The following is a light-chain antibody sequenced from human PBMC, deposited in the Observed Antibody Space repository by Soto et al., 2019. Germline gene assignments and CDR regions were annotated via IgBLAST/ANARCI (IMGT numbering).Light chain of an antibody. CDR3: CSYAGGPYV. V-gene: IGLV2-11*01. CDR1: SSDVGGYNY. J-gene: IGLJ1*01. Sequence: QSVLTQPRSVSGSPGQSVAISCTGTSSDVGGYNYVSWYQQHPGKAPKLMIYDVSKRPSVVPDRFSGSKSGNTASLTISGLQAEDEADYYCCSYAGGPYVFGPGTKLTVL. CDR2: DVS.